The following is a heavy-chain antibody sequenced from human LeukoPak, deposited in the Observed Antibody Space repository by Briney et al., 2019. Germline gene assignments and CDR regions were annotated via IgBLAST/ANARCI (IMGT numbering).Heavy chain of an antibody. CDR3: ARRARATAGGDYFDY. Sequence: SETLSLTCTVSGGSISSYYWTWIRQPPGRGLEWFGYIYYSGNTNYNPSLKSRVTISLDTSRNQFSLKPSSVTAADTAVYFCARRARATAGGDYFDYWGQGTLVTVSS. V-gene: IGHV4-59*08. CDR1: GGSISSYY. CDR2: IYYSGNT. J-gene: IGHJ4*02. D-gene: IGHD6-13*01.